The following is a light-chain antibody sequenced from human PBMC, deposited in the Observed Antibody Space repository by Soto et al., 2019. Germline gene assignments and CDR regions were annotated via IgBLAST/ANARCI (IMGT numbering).Light chain of an antibody. CDR2: DVS. Sequence: QSALTQPASVSGSPGQSITISCTGTSSDVGGYNYVSWYQQHPGKAPKLMIYDVSNRPSGVSNRFSGSKSGNTASLTISGRQAEDEADYSCSSYTSSSTLLYVFGTGTKVTVL. CDR3: SSYTSSSTLLYV. CDR1: SSDVGGYNY. J-gene: IGLJ1*01. V-gene: IGLV2-14*01.